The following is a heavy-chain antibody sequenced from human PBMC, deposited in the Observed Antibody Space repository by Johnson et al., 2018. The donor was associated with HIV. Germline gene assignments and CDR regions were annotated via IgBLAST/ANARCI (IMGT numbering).Heavy chain of an antibody. D-gene: IGHD4-23*01. CDR1: GFTFSSYA. CDR3: AREALPRGLQSSFGGAFDI. CDR2: IYSGGTT. J-gene: IGHJ3*02. Sequence: VQLVESGGGVVQPGRSLRLSCAASGFTFSSYAMHWVRQAPGKGLEWVSVIYSGGTTYYADSVTGRFTISRDTSENKVYLQMNSLRAEDTAVYYCAREALPRGLQSSFGGAFDIWGQGTMVTVSS. V-gene: IGHV3-66*01.